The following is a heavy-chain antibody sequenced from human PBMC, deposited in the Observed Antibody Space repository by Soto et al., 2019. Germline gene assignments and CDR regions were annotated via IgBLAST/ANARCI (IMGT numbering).Heavy chain of an antibody. CDR3: ASNGTDGSARSGMDV. D-gene: IGHD3-10*01. Sequence: QVQLVQSGAEVKEPGSSVKVSCKASGGSFETFIMNWVRQTPGRGLEWMGGVVPILGTPTYAERFKGKVNLSAPRSAGTTHMAVTRLRSEDSGIYFCASNGTDGSARSGMDVWCQGTTVIVSS. CDR1: GGSFETFI. CDR2: VVPILGTP. J-gene: IGHJ6*02. V-gene: IGHV1-69*01.